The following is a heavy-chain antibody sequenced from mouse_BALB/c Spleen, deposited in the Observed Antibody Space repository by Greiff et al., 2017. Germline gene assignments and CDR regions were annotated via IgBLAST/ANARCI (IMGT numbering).Heavy chain of an antibody. V-gene: IGHV5-6*02. CDR3: ARQDKRYFDY. CDR2: ISSGGSYT. CDR1: GFTFSSYG. J-gene: IGHJ2*01. D-gene: IGHD3-3*01. Sequence: DVMLVESGGDLVKPGGSLKLSCAASGFTFSSYGMSWVRQTPDKRLEWVATISSGGSYTYYPDSVKGRFTISRDNAKNTLYLQMSSLKSEDTAMYYCARQDKRYFDYWGQGTTLTVSS.